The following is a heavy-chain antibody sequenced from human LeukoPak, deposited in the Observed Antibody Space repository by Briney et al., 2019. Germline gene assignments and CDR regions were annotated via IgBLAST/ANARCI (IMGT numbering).Heavy chain of an antibody. V-gene: IGHV4-39*07. D-gene: IGHD2-2*01. CDR2: INHSGST. CDR1: GGSISSSSYY. Sequence: PSETLSLTCTVSGGSISSSSYYWTWIRQPPGTGLEWIGGINHSGSTYYNPSLKSRVTISVDTSKNQFSLKLSSVTAADTAVYYCAREVVVPAAKGPRYYFFDYWGQGTLVTVSS. J-gene: IGHJ4*02. CDR3: AREVVVPAAKGPRYYFFDY.